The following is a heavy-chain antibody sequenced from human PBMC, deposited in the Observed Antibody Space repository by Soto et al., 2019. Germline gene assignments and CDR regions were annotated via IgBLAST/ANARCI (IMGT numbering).Heavy chain of an antibody. CDR1: GFTFSDYY. CDR3: AGPAYSSGWSFDY. CDR2: ISSSGSTI. D-gene: IGHD6-19*01. J-gene: IGHJ4*02. V-gene: IGHV3-11*01. Sequence: GGSLRLSCAASGFTFSDYYMSWIRQAPGKGLEWVSYISSSGSTIYYADSVKGRFTISRDNAKNSLYLQMNSLRAEDTAVYYCAGPAYSSGWSFDYWGQGTLVTVSS.